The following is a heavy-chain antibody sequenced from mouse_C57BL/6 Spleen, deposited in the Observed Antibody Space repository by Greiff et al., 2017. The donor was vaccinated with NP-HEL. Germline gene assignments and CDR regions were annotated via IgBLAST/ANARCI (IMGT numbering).Heavy chain of an antibody. CDR2: INPSNGGT. J-gene: IGHJ4*01. CDR3: ARSYYDYRYAMDY. D-gene: IGHD2-4*01. Sequence: VQLQQSGTELVKPGASVKLSCKASGYTFTSYWMHWVKQRPGQGLEWIGNINPSNGGTNYNEKFKSKATLTVDKSSSTAYMQLSSLTSEDSAVYYCARSYYDYRYAMDYWGQGTSVTVSS. V-gene: IGHV1-53*01. CDR1: GYTFTSYW.